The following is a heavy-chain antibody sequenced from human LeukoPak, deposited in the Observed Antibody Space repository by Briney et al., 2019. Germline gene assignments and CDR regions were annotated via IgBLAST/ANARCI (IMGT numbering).Heavy chain of an antibody. J-gene: IGHJ3*02. CDR3: ARGSGSYSSGAFDI. Sequence: PSETLSLTCAVYGGSFSGYYWSWIRQPPGKGLEWIGGINHSGSTNYNPSLKSRVTISVDTSKNQFSLKLSSVTAADTAVYYCARGSGSYSSGAFDIWGQGTMVTVSS. CDR2: INHSGST. V-gene: IGHV4-34*01. CDR1: GGSFSGYY. D-gene: IGHD1-26*01.